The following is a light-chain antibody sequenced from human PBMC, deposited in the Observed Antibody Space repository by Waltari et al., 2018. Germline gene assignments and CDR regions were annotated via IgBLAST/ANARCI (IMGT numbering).Light chain of an antibody. CDR3: AAWDDSLKVV. Sequence: QSVLTQPPSASGTPGQRVTISCSGSSSNIGSNTVNWYQQRPGTAPKLLIYSNNQRPSGVPDRFSGSKSGTSASLAISGLQSEDEADYYCAAWDDSLKVVFGGGTKLTVL. V-gene: IGLV1-44*01. J-gene: IGLJ2*01. CDR2: SNN. CDR1: SSNIGSNT.